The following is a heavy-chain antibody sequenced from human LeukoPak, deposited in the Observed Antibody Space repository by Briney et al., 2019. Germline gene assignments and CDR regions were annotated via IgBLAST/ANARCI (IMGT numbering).Heavy chain of an antibody. CDR2: VPYSGST. D-gene: IGHD6-13*01. J-gene: IGHJ4*02. V-gene: IGHV4-31*03. Sequence: KPSETLSLTCSVSGGSISSGGYYWSWIRQPPGKGLEWIGYVPYSGSTFYNPSLKSRVTISLDTTKNQFSLRLTSVTAADTAVYYCAVKIAAASFYWGQGTLVTVSS. CDR1: GGSISSGGYY. CDR3: AVKIAAASFY.